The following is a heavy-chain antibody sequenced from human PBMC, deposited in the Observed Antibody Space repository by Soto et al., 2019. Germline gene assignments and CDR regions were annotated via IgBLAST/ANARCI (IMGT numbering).Heavy chain of an antibody. V-gene: IGHV2-5*02. Sequence: QITLKESGPTLVKPTQTLTLTCTFSGFSLTTSGVHVGWIRQPPGKALEWLALIYWDDDKRYSPSLRNRLVITNDTSKNQVVLTMIDMDPVDTGTYYCVHSLMYGSGIAYWGQGTLVTVSS. D-gene: IGHD3-10*01. CDR2: IYWDDDK. CDR1: GFSLTTSGVH. CDR3: VHSLMYGSGIAY. J-gene: IGHJ4*02.